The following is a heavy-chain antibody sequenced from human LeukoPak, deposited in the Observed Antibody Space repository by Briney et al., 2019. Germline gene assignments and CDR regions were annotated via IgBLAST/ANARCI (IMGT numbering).Heavy chain of an antibody. J-gene: IGHJ6*02. V-gene: IGHV1-24*01. CDR1: GYTLTELS. CDR2: FDPEDGET. CDR3: ASMTTDFNDYYYGMDV. D-gene: IGHD4-17*01. Sequence: GASVKVSCKVSGYTLTELSMHWVRQAPGKGLEWMGGFDPEDGETIYAQKFQGRVTMTEDTSTDTAYMELSSLRSEDTAVYYCASMTTDFNDYYYGMDVWGQGTTVTVSS.